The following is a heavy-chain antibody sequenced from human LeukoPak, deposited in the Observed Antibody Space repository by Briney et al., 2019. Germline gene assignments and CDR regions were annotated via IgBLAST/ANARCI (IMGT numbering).Heavy chain of an antibody. CDR3: ARTRPNEFARFTIFGQDAFDI. Sequence: GGSLRLSCAASGFTFSSYWMSWVRQAPGKGLEWVANIKQDGSEKYYVDSVKGRFTISRDNAKNSLYLQMNSLRAEDTAVYYCARTRPNEFARFTIFGQDAFDIWGQGTMVTVSS. V-gene: IGHV3-7*01. J-gene: IGHJ3*02. D-gene: IGHD3-3*01. CDR2: IKQDGSEK. CDR1: GFTFSSYW.